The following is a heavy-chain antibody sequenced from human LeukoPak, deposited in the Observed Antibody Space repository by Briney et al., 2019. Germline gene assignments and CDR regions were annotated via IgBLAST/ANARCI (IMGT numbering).Heavy chain of an antibody. V-gene: IGHV4-39*01. J-gene: IGHJ4*02. Sequence: PSETLSLTCTVSGGSISSSTYYWGWIRQPPGKGLERIGSIYYSGSTYYNPSLKSRVTISVDTSKNQFSLKLSSVTAADTAVYYCARRTPFNGSGNYEYYFDYWGQGTLVTVSS. CDR3: ARRTPFNGSGNYEYYFDY. CDR1: GGSISSSTYY. CDR2: IYYSGST. D-gene: IGHD3-10*01.